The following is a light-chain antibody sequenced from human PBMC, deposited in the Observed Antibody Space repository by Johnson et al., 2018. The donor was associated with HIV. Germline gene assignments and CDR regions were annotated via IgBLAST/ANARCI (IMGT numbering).Light chain of an antibody. V-gene: IGLV1-51*02. CDR3: GTLDSSLRAYYV. CDR1: SSNIGNNY. J-gene: IGLJ1*01. Sequence: QSVLTQPPSVSAAPGQKVTISCSGSSSNIGNNYVSWYQQLPGTAPKLLIYENNKRPSGIPDRFSGSKSGTSATLGITGLQTGDEADYYCGTLDSSLRAYYVFGTGTKVTVL. CDR2: ENN.